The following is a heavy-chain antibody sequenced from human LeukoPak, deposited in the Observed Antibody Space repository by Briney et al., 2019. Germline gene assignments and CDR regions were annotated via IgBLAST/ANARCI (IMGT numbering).Heavy chain of an antibody. Sequence: GGSLRLSCAASGFTFSSYWMSWVRQAPGKGLEWVANIKQDGSGKYYVDSVKGRFTISRDNAKNSLYLQMNSLRAEDTAVYYCARTIVGATKGYFQHWGQGTLVTVSS. CDR2: IKQDGSGK. CDR1: GFTFSSYW. D-gene: IGHD1-26*01. V-gene: IGHV3-7*01. J-gene: IGHJ1*01. CDR3: ARTIVGATKGYFQH.